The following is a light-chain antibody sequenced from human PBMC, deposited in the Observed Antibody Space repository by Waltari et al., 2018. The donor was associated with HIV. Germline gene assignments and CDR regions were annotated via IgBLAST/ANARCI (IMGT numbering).Light chain of an antibody. V-gene: IGLV2-14*01. Sequence: QSALTQPASVSGSPGQSITTACPGASSDVGGSNYVPWYQHHPGKAPKLIIYEVTNRPSGVSNRFSGSKSGNTASLTISGLQPEDEADYYCSSYSSTNTLGVFGGGTILTVL. CDR2: EVT. J-gene: IGLJ3*02. CDR3: SSYSSTNTLGV. CDR1: SSDVGGSNY.